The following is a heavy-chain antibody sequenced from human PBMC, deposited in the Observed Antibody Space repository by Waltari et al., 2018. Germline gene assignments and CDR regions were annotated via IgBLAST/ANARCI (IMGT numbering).Heavy chain of an antibody. CDR3: ARDSNLLVYATQFDY. CDR1: GFTFRSYW. Sequence: EVQLVASGGGLVQPGGSLTLSCAASGFTFRSYWMGWVPPAPGKGLEWVANIKQDGGEKNYVDSVKGRFTISRDNAKNLVYLQMNSLRAEDTAVYYCARDSNLLVYATQFDYWGQGTLVTVSS. D-gene: IGHD2-8*01. V-gene: IGHV3-7*03. J-gene: IGHJ4*02. CDR2: IKQDGGEK.